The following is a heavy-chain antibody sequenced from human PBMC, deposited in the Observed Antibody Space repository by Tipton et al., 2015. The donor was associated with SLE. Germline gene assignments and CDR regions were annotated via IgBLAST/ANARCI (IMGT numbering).Heavy chain of an antibody. J-gene: IGHJ4*02. CDR3: VRDSGSLDS. Sequence: SLRLSCAAPGFSFSSYVINWVRQRPGKGLVWVSRINSDGSRTDYADSVKGRFTISRDNSKNTLFLQMTTLRPEDTAVYYCVRDSGSLDSWGQGTLVTVSS. CDR1: GFSFSSYV. D-gene: IGHD3-10*01. V-gene: IGHV3-74*01. CDR2: INSDGSRT.